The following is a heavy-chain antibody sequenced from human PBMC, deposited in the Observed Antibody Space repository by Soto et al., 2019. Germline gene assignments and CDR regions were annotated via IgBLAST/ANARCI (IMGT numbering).Heavy chain of an antibody. J-gene: IGHJ4*02. CDR3: AKDTGPN. CDR1: GFTFDNYA. Sequence: GGSLRLSCAASGFTFDNYAMHWVRQAPGKGLEWVSGISWNSNTIAYADSMKGRFTISRDNAKNSLYLQMNSLRAEDTAFYYCAKDTGPNWGQGTLVTVSS. CDR2: ISWNSNTI. V-gene: IGHV3-9*01.